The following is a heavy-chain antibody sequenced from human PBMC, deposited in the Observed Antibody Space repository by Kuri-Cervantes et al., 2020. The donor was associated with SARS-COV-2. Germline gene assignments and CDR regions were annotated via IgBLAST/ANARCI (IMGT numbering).Heavy chain of an antibody. D-gene: IGHD1-26*01. CDR2: IVVGSGNT. CDR1: GYTFTSYG. J-gene: IGHJ6*02. CDR3: AASLLYRIYYYYGMDV. Sequence: SVKVSCKASGYTFTSYGISWVRQAPGQGLEWIGWIVVGSGNTNYAQKFRERVTITRDMSTSTAYMELSSLRSEDTAVYYCAASLLYRIYYYYGMDVWGQGTTVTVSS. V-gene: IGHV1-58*02.